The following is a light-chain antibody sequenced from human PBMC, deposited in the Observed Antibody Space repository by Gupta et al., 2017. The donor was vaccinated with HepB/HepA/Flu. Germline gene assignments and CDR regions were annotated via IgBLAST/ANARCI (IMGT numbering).Light chain of an antibody. CDR2: AAS. J-gene: IGKJ5*01. CDR3: QQFNSDPVT. Sequence: IQLTQSPSFLSASVGDRVTITCRASQGISSYLAWYQQRSGKAPNPLIYAASTLQSRVPSRFSRNGSETEFTLKMSSLQPEDFTTYYCQQFNSDPVTFGQGTRLEIK. V-gene: IGKV1-9*01. CDR1: QGISSY.